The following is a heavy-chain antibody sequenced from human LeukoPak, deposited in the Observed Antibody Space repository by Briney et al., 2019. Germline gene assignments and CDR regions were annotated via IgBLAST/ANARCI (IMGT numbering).Heavy chain of an antibody. Sequence: GGSLRLSCAASGFTFSSYAMSWVRQAPGKGLEWVSSISSSSSYIYYADSVKGRFTISRDNAKNSLYLQMNSLRAEDTAVYYCARDQGWYYDSSHYFDYWGQGTLVTVSS. J-gene: IGHJ4*02. CDR1: GFTFSSYA. V-gene: IGHV3-21*01. CDR2: ISSSSSYI. D-gene: IGHD3-22*01. CDR3: ARDQGWYYDSSHYFDY.